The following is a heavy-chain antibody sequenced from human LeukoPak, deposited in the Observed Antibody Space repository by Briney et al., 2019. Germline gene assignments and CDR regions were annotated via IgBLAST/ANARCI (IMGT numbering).Heavy chain of an antibody. J-gene: IGHJ4*02. CDR3: AREAAAGKTDY. Sequence: SETLSLTCTVSGGSISSYYWSWIRQPPGKGLEWIGYIYYSGSTNYNPSLKSRVTISVDTSKNQLSLKLSSVTAADTAVYYCAREAAAGKTDYWGQGTLVTVSS. CDR1: GGSISSYY. D-gene: IGHD6-13*01. V-gene: IGHV4-59*01. CDR2: IYYSGST.